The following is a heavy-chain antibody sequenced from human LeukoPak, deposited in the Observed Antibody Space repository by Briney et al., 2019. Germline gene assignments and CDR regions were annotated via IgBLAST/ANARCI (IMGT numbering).Heavy chain of an antibody. CDR3: ARSGYYYGSGSYLHYYYGMDV. D-gene: IGHD3-10*01. Sequence: PGGSLRLSCAASGFTFSSYAMSWVRQAPGKGLEWVSGISGGGTNTYYADSVKGRVTISRDNSKNTVYLQMNSLRAGDTAVYYCARSGYYYGSGSYLHYYYGMDVWGQGTTVTVSS. CDR1: GFTFSSYA. V-gene: IGHV3-23*01. CDR2: ISGGGTNT. J-gene: IGHJ6*02.